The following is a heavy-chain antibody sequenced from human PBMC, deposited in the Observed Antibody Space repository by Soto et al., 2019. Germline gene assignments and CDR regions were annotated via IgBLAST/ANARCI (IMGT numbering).Heavy chain of an antibody. J-gene: IGHJ4*02. CDR2: IYHSGST. CDR1: GGSISSGGYS. V-gene: IGHV4-30-2*01. CDR3: ARGMTTLDY. D-gene: IGHD4-17*01. Sequence: PSETLSLTCAVSGGSISSGGYSWSWIRQPPGKGLEWIGYIYHSGSTYYNPPLKSRVTISVDRSKNQFSLKLSSVTAADTAVYYCARGMTTLDYWGQGTLVTVSS.